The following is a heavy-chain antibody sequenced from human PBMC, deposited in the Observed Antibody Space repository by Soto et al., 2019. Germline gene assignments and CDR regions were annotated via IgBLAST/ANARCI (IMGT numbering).Heavy chain of an antibody. CDR1: GFTFSSYA. J-gene: IGHJ3*02. CDR3: AKDGSIAVAGTMAFDI. D-gene: IGHD6-19*01. CDR2: ISGSGGST. V-gene: IGHV3-23*01. Sequence: EVQLLESGGGLVQPGGSLRLSCAASGFTFSSYAMSWVRQAPGKGLEWVSAISGSGGSTYYADSVKGRFTISRDNSKNTLYLQMNSLRAEDTAVYYCAKDGSIAVAGTMAFDIWGQGTMVTVSS.